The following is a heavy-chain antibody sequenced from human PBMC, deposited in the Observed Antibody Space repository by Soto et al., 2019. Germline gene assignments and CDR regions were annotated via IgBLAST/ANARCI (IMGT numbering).Heavy chain of an antibody. Sequence: PSETLSLTCTVSGGSISSTSYYWGWIRQPPGKGLEWIESIYYSGGGYHNPSLKSRVTTSVDTSKNQLSLKLTSVTAADTAVYYCARTRIDSPSFGHWGQGTLVTVSS. CDR3: ARTRIDSPSFGH. CDR2: IYYSGGG. V-gene: IGHV4-39*01. D-gene: IGHD3-22*01. CDR1: GGSISSTSYY. J-gene: IGHJ4*02.